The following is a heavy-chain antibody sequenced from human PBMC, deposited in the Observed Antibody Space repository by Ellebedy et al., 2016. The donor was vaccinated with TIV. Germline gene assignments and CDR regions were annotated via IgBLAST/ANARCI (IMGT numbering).Heavy chain of an antibody. Sequence: GGSLRLSCKGSGYSFTSYWIGWVRQMPGKGLEWMGIIYPGDSDTRYSPSFQGQVTISADKSISTAYLQWSSLKASDTTMYYCARNRDYYFDYWGQGTLVTVSS. CDR2: IYPGDSDT. CDR3: ARNRDYYFDY. J-gene: IGHJ4*02. CDR1: GYSFTSYW. V-gene: IGHV5-51*01.